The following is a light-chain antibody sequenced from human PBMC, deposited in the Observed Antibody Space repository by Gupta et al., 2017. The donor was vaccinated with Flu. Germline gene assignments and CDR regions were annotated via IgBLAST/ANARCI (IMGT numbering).Light chain of an antibody. V-gene: IGKV2-28*01. Sequence: DIVLHQSPLSLPVTPGAPASISCRSSQSLLHSNGCNYLDWYQQKPGQSPRLLIFVGSSRASGVPDRFSGSGSGTDFTLNISRLEAEDVGVYYCKHALKSSWTFGQGTKVEIK. CDR3: KHALKSSWT. CDR2: VGS. CDR1: QSLLHSNGCNY. J-gene: IGKJ1*01.